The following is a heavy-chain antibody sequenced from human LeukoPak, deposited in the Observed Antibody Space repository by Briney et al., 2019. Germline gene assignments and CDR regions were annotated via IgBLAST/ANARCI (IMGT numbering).Heavy chain of an antibody. Sequence: GALRLSCAASGFTFISYGMHWVRQAPGKGLEWVAVIWYDGSNKYYADSVKGRFTISRDNAKNSLYLQMNSLRAEDTAVYYCASVSSSPDAFDIWGQGTMVTVSS. CDR1: GFTFISYG. V-gene: IGHV3-33*03. D-gene: IGHD6-13*01. CDR3: ASVSSSPDAFDI. J-gene: IGHJ3*02. CDR2: IWYDGSNK.